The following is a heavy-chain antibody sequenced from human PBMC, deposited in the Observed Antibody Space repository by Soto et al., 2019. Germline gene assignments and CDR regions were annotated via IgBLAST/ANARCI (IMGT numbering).Heavy chain of an antibody. V-gene: IGHV4-61*01. Sequence: QVQLQESGPGLVKSSETLSLICFVSGEALGSGQSYWNWIRQAPGKGLEWIGQTFVTGATKYSASLKSRVPMSVDTSKRQFSLTLTSVPAAYSPTYFCPRGRSVSVGSIFCRRMDVWGQGPTVTVSS. J-gene: IGHJ6*02. D-gene: IGHD3-10*01. CDR2: TFVTGAT. CDR1: GEALGSGQSY. CDR3: PRGRSVSVGSIFCRRMDV.